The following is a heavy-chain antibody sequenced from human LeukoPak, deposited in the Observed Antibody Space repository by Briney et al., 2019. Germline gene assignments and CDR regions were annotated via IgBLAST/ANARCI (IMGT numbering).Heavy chain of an antibody. Sequence: GGSLRLSCAASGFTFSSYEMNWVRQAPGKGLEWVSYISSSGSTIYYADSVKGRFTISRDNAKNSLYLQMNILRAEDTAIYYCARRYYDTNGYYYGNYFDYWGQGTLVTVSS. CDR3: ARRYYDTNGYYYGNYFDY. V-gene: IGHV3-48*03. J-gene: IGHJ4*02. CDR1: GFTFSSYE. CDR2: ISSSGSTI. D-gene: IGHD3-22*01.